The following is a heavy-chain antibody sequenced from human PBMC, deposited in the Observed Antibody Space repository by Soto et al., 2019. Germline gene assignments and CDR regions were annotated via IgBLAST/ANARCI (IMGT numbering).Heavy chain of an antibody. CDR1: ADTFNSYS. V-gene: IGHV1-69*01. CDR3: ARSLEGTTVTNWFGP. CDR2: ITPVFGTA. D-gene: IGHD4-17*01. J-gene: IGHJ5*02. Sequence: QVQLVQSGAEVKKPGSSVKVSCKASADTFNSYSLSWLRQAPGQRLEWMGGITPVFGTADYAQSFEDRLTITAEDSTSTVYMELSSLRSDDTAVYYCARSLEGTTVTNWFGPWGQGALVTVSS.